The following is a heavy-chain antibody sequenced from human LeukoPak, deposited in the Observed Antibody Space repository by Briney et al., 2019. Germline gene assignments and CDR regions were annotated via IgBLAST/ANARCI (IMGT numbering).Heavy chain of an antibody. J-gene: IGHJ4*02. CDR2: LSNTGSDS. CDR3: ARGHWGLDY. CDR1: GFTFSDHY. V-gene: IGHV3-11*01. Sequence: GGSLRLSCRASGFTFSDHYMTWVRQAPGKGLEYISYLSNTGSDSFYADSVKGRFSISRDNAEKSLYLQMNDLRAEDTAVYYCARGHWGLDYWGQGTLVTVSS. D-gene: IGHD7-27*01.